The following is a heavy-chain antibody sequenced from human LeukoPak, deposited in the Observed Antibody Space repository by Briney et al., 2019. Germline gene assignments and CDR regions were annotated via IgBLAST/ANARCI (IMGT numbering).Heavy chain of an antibody. D-gene: IGHD4-11*01. J-gene: IGHJ4*02. CDR2: IVVGSDNT. CDR1: GFTFTSRSA. Sequence: ASVKVSCKASGFTFTSRSAVQWVRQARGQRLEWIGWIVVGSDNTNYAQKFQERVIITRDMSTSTAYMELSSLRSEDTAVYYCAAPYSNTWFDYWGQGTLVTVSS. CDR3: AAPYSNTWFDY. V-gene: IGHV1-58*01.